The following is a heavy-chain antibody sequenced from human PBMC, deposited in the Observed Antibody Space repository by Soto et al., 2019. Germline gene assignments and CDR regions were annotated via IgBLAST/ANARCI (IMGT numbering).Heavy chain of an antibody. J-gene: IGHJ6*02. CDR3: ARHYYRAVPAAMSVVFNYYYYYGMDV. CDR1: GGSISSSSYY. V-gene: IGHV4-39*01. CDR2: IYYSGST. D-gene: IGHD2-2*01. Sequence: SETLSLTCTVSGGSISSSSYYWGWIRQPPGKGLEWIGSIYYSGSTYYNPSLKSRVTISVDTSKNQFSLKLSSVTAADTAVYYCARHYYRAVPAAMSVVFNYYYYYGMDVWGQGTTVTVSS.